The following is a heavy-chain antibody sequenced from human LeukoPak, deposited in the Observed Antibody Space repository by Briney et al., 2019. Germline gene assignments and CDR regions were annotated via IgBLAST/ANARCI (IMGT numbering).Heavy chain of an antibody. CDR1: GGTFSSYA. CDR3: RGRFHYYYGMDV. D-gene: IGHD3-10*01. V-gene: IGHV1-69*13. CDR2: IIPIFGTA. J-gene: IGHJ6*02. Sequence: SVKVSCKASGGTFSSYAISWVRQAPGQGLEWMGGIIPIFGTANYAQKFQGRVAITADESTSTAYMELSSLRSEDTAVYYCRGRFHYYYGMDVWGQGTTVTVSS.